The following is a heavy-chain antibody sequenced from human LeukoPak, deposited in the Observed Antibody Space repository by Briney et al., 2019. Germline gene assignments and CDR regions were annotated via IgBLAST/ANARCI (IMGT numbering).Heavy chain of an antibody. J-gene: IGHJ4*02. Sequence: GGSLRLSCAASGFTFSSYEMNWVRQAPGKGLEWVSYISSSGSTIYYADSVKGRFTISSDNAKNSLYLQMNSLRAEDTAVYYCARFPDVCSGSWTFDYWGQGTLVTVSS. CDR1: GFTFSSYE. CDR2: ISSSGSTI. D-gene: IGHD3-3*01. CDR3: ARFPDVCSGSWTFDY. V-gene: IGHV3-48*03.